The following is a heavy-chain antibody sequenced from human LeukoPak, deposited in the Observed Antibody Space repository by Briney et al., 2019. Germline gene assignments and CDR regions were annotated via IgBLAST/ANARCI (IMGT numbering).Heavy chain of an antibody. Sequence: GGSLRLSCAASGLTFTSHGFHWVRQAPGRGLEWLTFISLDGSRKSYADSVKGRFTFSRDDSKNTLYLEMNSLRAEDTATYYCARDRAVSWLDSWGLGTLVTVSS. CDR2: ISLDGSRK. D-gene: IGHD3-10*01. CDR1: GLTFTSHG. J-gene: IGHJ5*01. V-gene: IGHV3-33*05. CDR3: ARDRAVSWLDS.